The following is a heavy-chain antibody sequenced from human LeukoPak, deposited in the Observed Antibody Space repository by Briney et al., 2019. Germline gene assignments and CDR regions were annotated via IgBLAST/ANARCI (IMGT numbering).Heavy chain of an antibody. CDR2: INWNGGST. Sequence: GGSLRLSCAASGFTFDDYGMSWVRQAPGKGLEWVSGINWNGGSTGYADSVKGRFTISRDNAKNSLYLQMNSLRAEDTALYYCATEPYYYDSSARDDYYYYGMDVWGQGTTVTVSS. CDR1: GFTFDDYG. V-gene: IGHV3-20*04. D-gene: IGHD3-22*01. CDR3: ATEPYYYDSSARDDYYYYGMDV. J-gene: IGHJ6*02.